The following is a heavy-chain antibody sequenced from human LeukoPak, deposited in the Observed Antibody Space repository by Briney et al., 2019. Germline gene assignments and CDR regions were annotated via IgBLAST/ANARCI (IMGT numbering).Heavy chain of an antibody. V-gene: IGHV4-59*01. D-gene: IGHD3-3*01. CDR2: IYYRGST. Sequence: SETLSLTCAVYGGSFSGYYWSWIRQPPGRGLEEIGSIYYRGSTNYNPSFKSRVTISLDTSRNQFSLKLSSVTAADTAVYYCARVRFLEWPAPMDVWGKGTTVTVSS. CDR1: GGSFSGYY. CDR3: ARVRFLEWPAPMDV. J-gene: IGHJ6*03.